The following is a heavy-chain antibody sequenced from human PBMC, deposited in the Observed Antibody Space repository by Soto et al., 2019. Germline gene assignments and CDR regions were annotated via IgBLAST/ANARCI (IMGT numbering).Heavy chain of an antibody. Sequence: PGGSLRLSCAASGFTFSSYGMHWVRQAPGKGLEWVAVIWYDGSNKYYADSVKGRFTISRDNSKNTLYLQMNSLRAEDTAVYYCARGGYYDSSGYLAYWGQGTLVTVSS. CDR3: ARGGYYDSSGYLAY. V-gene: IGHV3-33*01. CDR1: GFTFSSYG. CDR2: IWYDGSNK. J-gene: IGHJ4*02. D-gene: IGHD3-22*01.